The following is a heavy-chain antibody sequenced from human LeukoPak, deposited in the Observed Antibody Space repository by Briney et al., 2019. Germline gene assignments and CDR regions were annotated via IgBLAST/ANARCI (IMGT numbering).Heavy chain of an antibody. CDR2: INPNSGGT. V-gene: IGHV1-2*02. Sequence: GASVKVPCKASGYTFTGYYMHWVRQAPGQGLEWMGWINPNSGGTNYAQKFQGRVTMTRDTSISTAYMELSRLRSDDTAVYYCASSDSSGYYFFDYWGQGTLVTVSS. CDR1: GYTFTGYY. J-gene: IGHJ4*02. D-gene: IGHD3-22*01. CDR3: ASSDSSGYYFFDY.